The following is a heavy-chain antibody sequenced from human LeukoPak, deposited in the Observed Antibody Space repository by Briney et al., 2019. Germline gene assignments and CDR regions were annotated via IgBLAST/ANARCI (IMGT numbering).Heavy chain of an antibody. D-gene: IGHD2-21*01. Sequence: PGGSLRLSCAASGFTFSSYSMNWVRQAPGKGLEWVSYISSSSSTIYYADSVKGRFTISRDNAKNSLFLQLNRLRADDTAVYYCARPRGCGTSRCNNFDYWGQGTLVTVSS. CDR1: GFTFSSYS. J-gene: IGHJ4*02. V-gene: IGHV3-48*04. CDR3: ARPRGCGTSRCNNFDY. CDR2: ISSSSSTI.